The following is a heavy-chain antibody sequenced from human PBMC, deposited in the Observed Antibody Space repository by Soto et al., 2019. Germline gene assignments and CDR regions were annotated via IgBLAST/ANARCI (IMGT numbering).Heavy chain of an antibody. CDR3: ARHPSDFWFDP. V-gene: IGHV4-39*01. J-gene: IGHJ5*02. CDR2: IYYSGST. D-gene: IGHD2-21*02. CDR1: GGSFSSYF. Sequence: SETLSLPCVIYGGSFSSYFCGWLRQPPGKGLEWIGSIYYSGSTYYNPSLKSRVTVSVDTSKNQFSLKLSSVTAADTAVYYCARHPSDFWFDPWGQGTLVTVSS.